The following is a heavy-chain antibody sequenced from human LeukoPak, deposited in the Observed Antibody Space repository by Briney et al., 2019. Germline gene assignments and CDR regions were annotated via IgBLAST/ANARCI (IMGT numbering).Heavy chain of an antibody. CDR2: ISSDGSIT. D-gene: IGHD3/OR15-3a*01. CDR1: GFTLSSYS. Sequence: GGSLRLSCAASGFTLSSYSMNWVRQAPGKGLVWVSRISSDGSITSYADSVQGRFTISRDNAKNTLYLQMNSLRAEDTAVYYCASGLPRDDWGQGTLVTVSS. J-gene: IGHJ4*02. V-gene: IGHV3-74*01. CDR3: ASGLPRDD.